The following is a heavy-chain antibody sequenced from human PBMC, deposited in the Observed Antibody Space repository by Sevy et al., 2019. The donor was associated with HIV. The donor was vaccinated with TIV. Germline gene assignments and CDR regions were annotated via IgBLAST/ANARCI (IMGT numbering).Heavy chain of an antibody. CDR1: GYSISSGYY. D-gene: IGHD6-13*01. V-gene: IGHV4-38-2*01. CDR3: ARVGNGKKKKYSSSGSLVAFDI. Sequence: SETLSLTCAVSGYSISSGYYWGWIRQPPGKGLEWIGSIYHSGSTYYNPSLKSRVTISVDTSKNQCSLKLSSVTAADTAVYYCARVGNGKKKKYSSSGSLVAFDIWGQGTMVTVSS. CDR2: IYHSGST. J-gene: IGHJ3*02.